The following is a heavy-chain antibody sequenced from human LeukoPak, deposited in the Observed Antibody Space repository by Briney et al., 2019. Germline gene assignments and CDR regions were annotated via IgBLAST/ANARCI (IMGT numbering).Heavy chain of an antibody. D-gene: IGHD1-26*01. V-gene: IGHV1-2*02. CDR1: GYTFTGYY. J-gene: IGHJ3*02. Sequence: GASVKVSCKASGYTFTGYYMHWVRQAPGQGLEWMGWINPNSGGTNYAQKFQGRVTMTRDTSISTACMELSRLRSDDTAVYYCARLREPRDHDAFDIWGQGTMVTVSS. CDR3: ARLREPRDHDAFDI. CDR2: INPNSGGT.